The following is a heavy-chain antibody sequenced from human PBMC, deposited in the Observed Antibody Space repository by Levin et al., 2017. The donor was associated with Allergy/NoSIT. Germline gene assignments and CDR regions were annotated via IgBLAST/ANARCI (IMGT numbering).Heavy chain of an antibody. CDR2: IYPGDSDT. CDR3: ARRATSSYGDFDY. D-gene: IGHD4-17*01. Sequence: GGSLRLSCKGSGYSFTNYWIGWVRQMPGKGLEWMGIIYPGDSDTRYSPSFQGQVPISADKSISTAYLQWSSLKASDTAMYYCARRATSSYGDFDYWGQGTLVTVSS. V-gene: IGHV5-51*01. CDR1: GYSFTNYW. J-gene: IGHJ4*02.